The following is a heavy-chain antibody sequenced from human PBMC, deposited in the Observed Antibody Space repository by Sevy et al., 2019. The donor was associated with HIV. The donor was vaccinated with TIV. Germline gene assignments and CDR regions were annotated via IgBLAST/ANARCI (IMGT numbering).Heavy chain of an antibody. CDR1: GFTFSSYW. Sequence: GGCLRLSCAASGFTFSSYWMSWVRQAPGKGLEWVANIKQDGSEKYYVDSVKGRFTISRDNAKNSLYLQMNSLRAEDTAVYYCARDPPTLGAYDSSGYLSPYYYGMDVWGQGTTVTVSS. J-gene: IGHJ6*02. D-gene: IGHD3-22*01. CDR2: IKQDGSEK. CDR3: ARDPPTLGAYDSSGYLSPYYYGMDV. V-gene: IGHV3-7*01.